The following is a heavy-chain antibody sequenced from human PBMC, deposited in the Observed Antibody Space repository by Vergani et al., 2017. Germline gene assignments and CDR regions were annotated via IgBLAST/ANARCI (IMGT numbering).Heavy chain of an antibody. CDR1: GCTFSSYA. J-gene: IGHJ6*03. Sequence: QVQLVQSGAEVKKPGSSVKVSCKASGCTFSSYAISWVRQAPGQGLEWMGGIIPIFGTANYAQKFQGRVTITADESTSTAYMEVSSLRSEDTAVYYCAGDGSRYSYGYDYYYYKDVWGKGTMVTVSS. V-gene: IGHV1-69*01. CDR3: AGDGSRYSYGYDYYYYKDV. D-gene: IGHD5-18*01. CDR2: IIPIFGTA.